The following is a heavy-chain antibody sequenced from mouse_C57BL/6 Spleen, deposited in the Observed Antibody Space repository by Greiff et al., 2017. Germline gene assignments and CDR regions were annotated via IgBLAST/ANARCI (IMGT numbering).Heavy chain of an antibody. CDR3: ARHGYYGSSYGDFDV. CDR2: ISSGGSYT. Sequence: EVQRVESGGDLVKPGGSLKLSCAASGFTFSSYGMSWVRQTPDKRLEWVATISSGGSYTYYPDSVKGRFTIARDNAKNTLYLQMSSLKSEDTAMYYGARHGYYGSSYGDFDVWGTGTTVTVAS. V-gene: IGHV5-6*01. D-gene: IGHD1-1*01. J-gene: IGHJ1*03. CDR1: GFTFSSYG.